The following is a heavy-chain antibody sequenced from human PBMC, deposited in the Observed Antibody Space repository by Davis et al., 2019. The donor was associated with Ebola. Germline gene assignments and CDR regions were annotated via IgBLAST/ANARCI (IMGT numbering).Heavy chain of an antibody. Sequence: ASVKVSCKASGYTFTSYYMHWVRQAPGQGLEWMGIINPSGGSTSYAQKFQGRVTMTRDTSTSTVYMELSSLRSEDTAVYYCARKDIVVVPAARRTYNGMDVWGQGTTVTVSS. J-gene: IGHJ6*02. V-gene: IGHV1-46*01. CDR3: ARKDIVVVPAARRTYNGMDV. D-gene: IGHD2-2*01. CDR1: GYTFTSYY. CDR2: INPSGGST.